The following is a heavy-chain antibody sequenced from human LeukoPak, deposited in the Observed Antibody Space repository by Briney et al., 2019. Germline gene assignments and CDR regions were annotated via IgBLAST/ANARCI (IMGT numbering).Heavy chain of an antibody. Sequence: PGGSLRLSCAASGFTFSSYGMHWVRQAPGKGLEWVSAISGSGGTAYYADSVKGRFTTSRDNSKNTLYLQMNSLRAEDTAVYYCASLYCGGDCYPDYWGQGTLVTVSS. V-gene: IGHV3-23*01. CDR2: ISGSGGTA. CDR1: GFTFSSYG. D-gene: IGHD2-21*02. J-gene: IGHJ4*02. CDR3: ASLYCGGDCYPDY.